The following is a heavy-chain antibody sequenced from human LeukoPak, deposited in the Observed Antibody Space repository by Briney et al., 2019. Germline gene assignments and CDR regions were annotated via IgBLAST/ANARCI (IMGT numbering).Heavy chain of an antibody. CDR3: AKSYYDFWSGYYLPYYYMDV. D-gene: IGHD3-3*01. Sequence: GGSLRLSCAASGFTFSSYAMSWVRQAPGKGLEWVSAISGSGGSTYYADSVKGRFTISRDNFKNTLYLQMNSLRAEDTAVYYCAKSYYDFWSGYYLPYYYMDVWGKGTTVTVSS. J-gene: IGHJ6*03. CDR1: GFTFSSYA. CDR2: ISGSGGST. V-gene: IGHV3-23*01.